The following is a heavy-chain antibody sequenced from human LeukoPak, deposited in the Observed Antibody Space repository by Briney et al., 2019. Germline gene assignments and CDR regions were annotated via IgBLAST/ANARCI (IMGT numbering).Heavy chain of an antibody. J-gene: IGHJ4*02. CDR3: ARGGSSTSSLDY. D-gene: IGHD2-2*01. CDR1: GGSISSYY. V-gene: IGHV4-59*08. Sequence: SETLSLTCTVSGGSISSYYWSWIPQPPGKGLEWIGYIYYSGSTNYNPSLKSRVTISVDTSKNQFSLKLSSVTAADTAVYYCARGGSSTSSLDYWGQGTLVTVSS. CDR2: IYYSGST.